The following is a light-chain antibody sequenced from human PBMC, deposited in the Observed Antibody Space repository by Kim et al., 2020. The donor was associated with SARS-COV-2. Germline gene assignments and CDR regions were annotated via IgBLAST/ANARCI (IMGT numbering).Light chain of an antibody. J-gene: IGLJ2*01. CDR3: AAWDDSLSGLI. V-gene: IGLV1-47*01. CDR2: RNN. CDR1: SSNIGSNY. Sequence: ELTQPPSASGTPGQRVTISCSGSSSNIGSNYVYWYQQLPGTAPKLLIYRNNQRPSGVPDRFSGSKSGTSASLAISGLRSEDEADYYCAAWDDSLSGLIFGGGTQLTVL.